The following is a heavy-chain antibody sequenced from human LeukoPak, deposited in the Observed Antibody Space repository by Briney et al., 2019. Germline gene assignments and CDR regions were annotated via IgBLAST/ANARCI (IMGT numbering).Heavy chain of an antibody. J-gene: IGHJ6*04. Sequence: GGSLRLSCAASGFIFSSYWMHWVRHAPGKGLAWVSRINTDGSSTSYADSVKGRFTISRDNAKNTLYLQMNSLRAEDTAVYYCAELGITMIGGVWGEGTTVTISS. D-gene: IGHD3-10*02. CDR1: GFIFSSYW. CDR2: INTDGSST. V-gene: IGHV3-74*01. CDR3: AELGITMIGGV.